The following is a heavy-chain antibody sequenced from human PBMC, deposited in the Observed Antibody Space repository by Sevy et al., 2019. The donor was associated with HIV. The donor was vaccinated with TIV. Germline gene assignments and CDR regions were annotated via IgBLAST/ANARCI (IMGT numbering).Heavy chain of an antibody. CDR1: RGSITIGSYY. J-gene: IGHJ3*02. Sequence: SETLSLTCSVSRGSITIGSYYWTWIRQPAGKGLEWIGRIFPGGGTNYNPSLKSRVAISVDTSKIQFSLKVYSVTAADTAVYYCGGGGGGDTRDAFDIWGQGTVVTVSS. V-gene: IGHV4-61*02. D-gene: IGHD1-26*01. CDR2: IFPGGGT. CDR3: GGGGGGDTRDAFDI.